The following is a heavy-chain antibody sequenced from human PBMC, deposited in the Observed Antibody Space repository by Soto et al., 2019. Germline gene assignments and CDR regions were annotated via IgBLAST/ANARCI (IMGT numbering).Heavy chain of an antibody. Sequence: GESLKISCTASGYSFPNYWIRWVRQVPGQGLEWMGIIYPGDSDTKYSASFQGQVTITPDRSISTAFLRWTSLKAANTAMYYCARRGQQAVSDQYRYYNMDAWGQGTTVTVSS. CDR1: GYSFPNYW. CDR2: IYPGDSDT. J-gene: IGHJ6*02. D-gene: IGHD3-10*01. V-gene: IGHV5-51*01. CDR3: ARRGQQAVSDQYRYYNMDA.